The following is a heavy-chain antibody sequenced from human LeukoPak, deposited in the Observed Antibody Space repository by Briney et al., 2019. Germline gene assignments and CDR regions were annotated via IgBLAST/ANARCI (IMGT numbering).Heavy chain of an antibody. CDR1: GGSISSSSYY. J-gene: IGHJ3*02. Sequence: SETLSLTCTVSGGSISSSSYYWGWIRQPPGKGLEWIGSIYYSGNTYYNPSLKSRVTISVDTSKNQFSLKLSSVTAADTAVYYCARSPIAARPSDAFDIWGQGTMVTVSS. CDR2: IYYSGNT. CDR3: ARSPIAARPSDAFDI. V-gene: IGHV4-39*07. D-gene: IGHD6-6*01.